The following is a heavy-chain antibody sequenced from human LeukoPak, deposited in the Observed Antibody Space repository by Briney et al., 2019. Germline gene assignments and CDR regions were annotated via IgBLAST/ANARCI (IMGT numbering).Heavy chain of an antibody. Sequence: GRSLRLSCVTSGFTFSNHAMHWVRQGPGKGLEWVAVISDDGSSKFYADSVKGRFTIFRGNSKNTLFLQINSLRPEDTAVYYCARVDDLDAFDMWGQGTLVTVSS. D-gene: IGHD2-2*03. CDR1: GFTFSNHA. J-gene: IGHJ3*02. V-gene: IGHV3-30*04. CDR2: ISDDGSSK. CDR3: ARVDDLDAFDM.